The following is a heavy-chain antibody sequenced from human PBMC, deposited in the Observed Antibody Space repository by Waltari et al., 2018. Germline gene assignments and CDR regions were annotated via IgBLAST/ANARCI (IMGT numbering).Heavy chain of an antibody. D-gene: IGHD6-19*01. CDR3: ARGLVDQGQWLPLGRLDYFDY. Sequence: QVQLQQSGPGLVKPSQTLSLTCAISGDSVSSNSAAWNWIRQSPSRGLEWRGRTCYRSKWYYDYAVSVKSRITMNPDASKTQCSLQLNSVTPQDTAVYYSARGLVDQGQWLPLGRLDYFDYWGQGTLVTVSS. V-gene: IGHV6-1*01. CDR2: TCYRSKWYY. CDR1: GDSVSSNSAA. J-gene: IGHJ4*02.